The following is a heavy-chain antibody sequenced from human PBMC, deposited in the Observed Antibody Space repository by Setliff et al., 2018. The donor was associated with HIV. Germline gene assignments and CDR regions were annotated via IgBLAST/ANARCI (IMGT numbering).Heavy chain of an antibody. D-gene: IGHD3-22*01. CDR3: ARARTDYYDRRRRSHYYIDV. CDR2: MNPDSRNT. J-gene: IGHJ6*03. Sequence: VSCKPSGYTFSSYDINWVRQAAGQGLEWMGWMNPDSRNTGYAQRFEGRVTLTWDTSISTAYLELNHLKSDDTAVYYCARARTDYYDRRRRSHYYIDVWARGATVTVSS. CDR1: GYTFSSYD. V-gene: IGHV1-8*02.